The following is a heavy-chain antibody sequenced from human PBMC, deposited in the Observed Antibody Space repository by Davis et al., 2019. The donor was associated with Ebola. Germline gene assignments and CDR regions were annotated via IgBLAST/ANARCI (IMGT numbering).Heavy chain of an antibody. Sequence: AASVKVSCKASGYTFTSYDINWVRQATGQGLEWMGWMNPNSGNTGYAQKFQGRVTMTRDTSTSTVYMELSSLRSEDTAVYYCARAVVVPYYGMDVWGQGTTVTVSS. J-gene: IGHJ6*02. CDR1: GYTFTSYD. V-gene: IGHV1-8*01. CDR2: MNPNSGNT. CDR3: ARAVVVPYYGMDV. D-gene: IGHD2-2*01.